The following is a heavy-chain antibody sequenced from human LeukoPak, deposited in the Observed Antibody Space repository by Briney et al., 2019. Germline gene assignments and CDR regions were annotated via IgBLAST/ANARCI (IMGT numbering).Heavy chain of an antibody. CDR3: ARPEYYGSGSYYNLVDAFDI. V-gene: IGHV1-69*04. CDR2: IIPILGIA. D-gene: IGHD3-10*01. J-gene: IGHJ3*02. Sequence: GASVKVSCKASGGTFSSYAISWVRQAPGQGLEWMGRIIPILGIANYAQKFQGRVTITADKSTSTAYMELSSLRSEDTAVYYCARPEYYGSGSYYNLVDAFDIWGQGTMVTVSS. CDR1: GGTFSSYA.